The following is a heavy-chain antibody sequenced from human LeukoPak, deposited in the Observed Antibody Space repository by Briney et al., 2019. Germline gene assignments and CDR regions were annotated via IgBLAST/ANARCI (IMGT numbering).Heavy chain of an antibody. CDR3: ARDPSNTSGWYIYFDY. V-gene: IGHV1-18*01. Sequence: ASVKVSFKASGYPFKIYAISWVRQAPGQGLEWMGWISTYNGDTKYAQKFQGRVTMTTDTSTSTAYMELRSLRSDDTAVYYCARDPSNTSGWYIYFDYWGQGALVTVSS. CDR2: ISTYNGDT. CDR1: GYPFKIYA. D-gene: IGHD6-19*01. J-gene: IGHJ4*02.